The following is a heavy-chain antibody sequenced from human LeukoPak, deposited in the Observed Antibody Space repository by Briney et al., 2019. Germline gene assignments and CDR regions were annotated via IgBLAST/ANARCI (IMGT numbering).Heavy chain of an antibody. D-gene: IGHD3-16*02. CDR2: FSGSGEST. CDR1: GFTFSSFA. CDR3: AKDAIGQYRPYYFDC. V-gene: IGHV3-23*01. Sequence: PGGSLRLSCAASGFTFSSFAMSWVRQATGRGLEWVSSFSGSGESTYYADYVKGRFTVSRDNSKNTLSLQLNSLRAEDTAVYYCAKDAIGQYRPYYFDCWGQGTLVTVSS. J-gene: IGHJ4*02.